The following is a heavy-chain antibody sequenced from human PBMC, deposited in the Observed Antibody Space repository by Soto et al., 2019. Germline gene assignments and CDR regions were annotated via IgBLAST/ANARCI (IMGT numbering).Heavy chain of an antibody. CDR1: GYTSTSYA. J-gene: IGHJ4*02. V-gene: IGHV1-3*01. Sequence: ASVKVSCKASGYTSTSYAMHWVRQAPGQRLEWMGWINAGNGNTKYSQKFQGRVTITRDTSASTAYMELSSLRSEDTAVYYCARGGHSYGRTGDYWGQGTLVTVSS. D-gene: IGHD5-18*01. CDR3: ARGGHSYGRTGDY. CDR2: INAGNGNT.